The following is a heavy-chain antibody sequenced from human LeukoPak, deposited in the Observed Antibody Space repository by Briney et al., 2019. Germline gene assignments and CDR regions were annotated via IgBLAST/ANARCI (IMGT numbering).Heavy chain of an antibody. V-gene: IGHV4-34*01. CDR3: ARGTTGSYGSGSYGGDFDY. D-gene: IGHD3-10*01. Sequence: SETLSLTCAVYGGSFSGYYWSWIRQPPGKGLEWIGEINHSGSTNYNPPLKSRVTISVDTSKNQFSLKLSSVTAADTAVYYCARGTTGSYGSGSYGGDFDYWGQGTLVTVSS. CDR1: GGSFSGYY. CDR2: INHSGST. J-gene: IGHJ4*02.